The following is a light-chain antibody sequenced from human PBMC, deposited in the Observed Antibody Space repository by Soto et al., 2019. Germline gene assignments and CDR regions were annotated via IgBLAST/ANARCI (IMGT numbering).Light chain of an antibody. CDR1: QSVSSN. Sequence: EIVMTQSPATLSVSPGERATLSCRASQSVSSNLAWYQQKPGQAPRLLIYGASTRATGIPARFSGSGSGTEFALTISILQSKDFAVYYWQQYNEWHLWTFGQGTKVVI. J-gene: IGKJ1*01. V-gene: IGKV3-15*01. CDR2: GAS. CDR3: QQYNEWHLWT.